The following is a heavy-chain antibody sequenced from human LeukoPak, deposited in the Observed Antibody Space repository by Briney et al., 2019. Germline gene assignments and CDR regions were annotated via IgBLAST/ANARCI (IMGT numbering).Heavy chain of an antibody. CDR1: GGSISSSSYS. J-gene: IGHJ6*02. V-gene: IGHV4-39*01. D-gene: IGHD2-2*01. Sequence: SETLSLTCTVSGGSISSSSYSWGWIRQPPGKGLEWIGSIYYSGSTYYNPSLKSRVTISVDTSKNQFSLKLSSVTAADTAVYYCARRVPAAIRYYYGMDVWGQGTTVTVSS. CDR3: ARRVPAAIRYYYGMDV. CDR2: IYYSGST.